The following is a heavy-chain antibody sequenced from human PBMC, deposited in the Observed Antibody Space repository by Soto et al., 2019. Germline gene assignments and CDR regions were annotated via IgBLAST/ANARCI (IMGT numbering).Heavy chain of an antibody. Sequence: GGSLRLSCAASGFTFSSYWMSWVRQAPGKGLEWVANIKQDGSEKYYVDSVKGRFTISRDNAKNSLYLQMNSLRAEDTAVYYCARGPVVEYGDYRHQFDYWGQGTLVTVSS. CDR3: ARGPVVEYGDYRHQFDY. J-gene: IGHJ4*02. CDR2: IKQDGSEK. V-gene: IGHV3-7*01. D-gene: IGHD4-17*01. CDR1: GFTFSSYW.